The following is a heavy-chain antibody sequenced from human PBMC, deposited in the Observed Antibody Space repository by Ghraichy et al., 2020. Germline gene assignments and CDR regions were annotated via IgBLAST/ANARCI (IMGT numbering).Heavy chain of an antibody. D-gene: IGHD6-13*01. CDR1: GFTFSDYY. Sequence: LSLTCAASGFTFSDYYMSWIRQAPGKGLEWVSYISSSGSTIYYADSVKGRFTISRDNAKNSLYLQMNSLRAEDTAVYYCARVGYAAAGTRIFWDDYYYYYYMDVWGKGTTVTVSS. J-gene: IGHJ6*03. V-gene: IGHV3-11*04. CDR3: ARVGYAAAGTRIFWDDYYYYYYMDV. CDR2: ISSSGSTI.